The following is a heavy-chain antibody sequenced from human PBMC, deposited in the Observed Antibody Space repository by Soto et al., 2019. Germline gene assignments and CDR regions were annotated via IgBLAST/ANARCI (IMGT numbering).Heavy chain of an antibody. CDR1: GDIVSNNSAA. Sequence: SQTLSLAGAISGDIVSNNSAALNWVRQSPSRGLEWLGRTYYRSKWYSDYAVSVRGRITINPHTSKNQFSLQLDSVTPEDTAVYFCARQEAVSGAPLDFWGQGILVTVSS. J-gene: IGHJ4*02. CDR3: ARQEAVSGAPLDF. V-gene: IGHV6-1*01. D-gene: IGHD6-19*01. CDR2: TYYRSKWYS.